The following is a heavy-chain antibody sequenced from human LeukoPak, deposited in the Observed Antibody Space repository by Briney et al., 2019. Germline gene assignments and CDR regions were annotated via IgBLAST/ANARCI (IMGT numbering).Heavy chain of an antibody. Sequence: GGSLRLSCAASGFTVSSNYMSWVRQAPGKGLEWVSVIYSGGSTYYADSVKGRFTISRDNSKNTLYLQMNSLRAEDTAVYYCARETLQAAAGTYYYGMDVWGQGTTVTVSS. J-gene: IGHJ6*02. V-gene: IGHV3-66*01. D-gene: IGHD6-13*01. CDR3: ARETLQAAAGTYYYGMDV. CDR1: GFTVSSNY. CDR2: IYSGGST.